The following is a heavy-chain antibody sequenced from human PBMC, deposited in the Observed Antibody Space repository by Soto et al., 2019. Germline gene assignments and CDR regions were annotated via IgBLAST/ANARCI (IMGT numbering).Heavy chain of an antibody. CDR2: IYSGGST. J-gene: IGHJ6*02. CDR3: AREPFSGPYYYGSGSRVMDV. V-gene: IGHV3-53*01. D-gene: IGHD3-10*01. Sequence: HPGGSLRLSCAASGFTVSSNYMSWVRQAPGKGLEWVSVIYSGGSTYYADSVKGRFTISRDNSKNALYLQMNSLRAEDTAVYYCAREPFSGPYYYGSGSRVMDVWGQGTTVTVSS. CDR1: GFTVSSNY.